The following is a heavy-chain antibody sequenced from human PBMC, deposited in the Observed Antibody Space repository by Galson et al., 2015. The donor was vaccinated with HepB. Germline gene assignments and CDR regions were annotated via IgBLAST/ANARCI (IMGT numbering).Heavy chain of an antibody. V-gene: IGHV3-48*01. CDR3: ARDAYSNPYQYHYMDV. CDR2: ISSSSSST. CDR1: GFIFSSYS. J-gene: IGHJ6*03. D-gene: IGHD4-11*01. Sequence: SLRLSCAASGFIFSSYSMNWVRQAPGKGLEWVSYISSSSSSTYYADSVKGRFTISRDNAKNSLYLQMNSLRAEDTAVYYCARDAYSNPYQYHYMDVWGKGTTVTVSS.